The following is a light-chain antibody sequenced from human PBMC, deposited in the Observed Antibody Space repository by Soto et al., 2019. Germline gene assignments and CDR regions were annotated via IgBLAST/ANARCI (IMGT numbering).Light chain of an antibody. J-gene: IGLJ2*01. CDR1: SSNIGRNT. CDR2: SHN. CDR3: AAWDDSMNVQL. V-gene: IGLV1-44*01. Sequence: QSVLTQPPSASGTPGQRVTISCSGSSSNIGRNTVNWYQQLPGTAPKLLIYSHNQRPSGVPDRFSGSKSGTSASLAISGLQSEDEADYYCAAWDDSMNVQLFSEGTKVTVL.